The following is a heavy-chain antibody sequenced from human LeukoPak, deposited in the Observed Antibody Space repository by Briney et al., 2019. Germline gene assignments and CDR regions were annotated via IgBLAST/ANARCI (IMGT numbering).Heavy chain of an antibody. J-gene: IGHJ3*02. CDR1: GASMTTYW. CDR2: IYSGGST. V-gene: IGHV4-59*01. D-gene: IGHD3-10*01. CDR3: ATNRGGARDVLDI. Sequence: SETLSLTCTVSGASMTTYWLTWVRRPPGKGLEYIGCIYSGGSTNYNPTLKSRVTMSLDTSKNQFSLKMTSVTAADTAMYYCATNRGGARDVLDIWGQGTMVTVSA.